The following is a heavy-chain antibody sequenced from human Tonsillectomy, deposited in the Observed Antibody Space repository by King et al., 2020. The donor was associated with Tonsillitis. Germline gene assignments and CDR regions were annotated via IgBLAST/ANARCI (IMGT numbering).Heavy chain of an antibody. J-gene: IGHJ3*02. CDR3: AREFYYGSGAKAFDI. Sequence: QLQESGPGLVKPSQTPSLTCTVTGGSITTDSNYWSWIRQHPRKGLEWIWYIHHIWTTHYSPSLKSRLSISLDTSKNQFSLKVNSVTAADTAIYYCAREFYYGSGAKAFDIWGRGTMVTVSS. D-gene: IGHD3-10*01. CDR1: GGSITTDSNY. V-gene: IGHV4-31*03. CDR2: IHHIWTT.